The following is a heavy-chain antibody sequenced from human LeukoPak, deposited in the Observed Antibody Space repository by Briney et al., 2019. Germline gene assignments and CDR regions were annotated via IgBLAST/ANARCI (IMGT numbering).Heavy chain of an antibody. V-gene: IGHV3-23*01. CDR3: AKRGVVIRVILVGFHKEAYYFDS. Sequence: GGSLRLSCAASGITLSNYGMSWVRQAPGKGREWVAGISGSGGSTNYADSVKGRFTISRDNPKNTLYLQMNSLRAEDTAVYFCAKRGVVIRVILVGFHKEAYYFDSWGQGALVTVSS. D-gene: IGHD3-22*01. CDR2: ISGSGGST. CDR1: GITLSNYG. J-gene: IGHJ4*02.